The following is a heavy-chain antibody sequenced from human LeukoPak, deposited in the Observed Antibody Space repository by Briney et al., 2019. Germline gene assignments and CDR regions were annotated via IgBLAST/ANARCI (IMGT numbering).Heavy chain of an antibody. Sequence: GGSLRLSCAASGFTFSSYGMHWVRQAPGKGLEWVAVISYDGSNKYYADSVKGRFTISRDNSKNTQYLQMNSLRAEDTAVYYCANEREGFNFDYWGQGTLVTVSS. J-gene: IGHJ4*02. V-gene: IGHV3-30*18. CDR2: ISYDGSNK. CDR3: ANEREGFNFDY. CDR1: GFTFSSYG.